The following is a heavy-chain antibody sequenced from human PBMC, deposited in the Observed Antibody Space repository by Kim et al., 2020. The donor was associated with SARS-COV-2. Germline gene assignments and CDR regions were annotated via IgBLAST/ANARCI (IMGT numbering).Heavy chain of an antibody. CDR2: ISSSGSTI. J-gene: IGHJ6*02. Sequence: GGSLRLSCAASGFTFSSYEMNWVRQAPGKGLEWVSYISSSGSTIYYADSVKGRFTISRDNAKNSLYLQMNSLRAEDTAVYYCARGEYVDGPGKYYYYGMDVWGQGTTVTVSS. V-gene: IGHV3-48*03. D-gene: IGHD3-10*01. CDR1: GFTFSSYE. CDR3: ARGEYVDGPGKYYYYGMDV.